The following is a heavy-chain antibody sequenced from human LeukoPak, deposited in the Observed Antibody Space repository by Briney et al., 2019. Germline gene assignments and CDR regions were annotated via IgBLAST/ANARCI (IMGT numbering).Heavy chain of an antibody. J-gene: IGHJ6*03. D-gene: IGHD5-18*01. CDR2: IYTSGST. Sequence: SETLSLTCTVSGGSISSYYWSWIRQPAGKGLEWVGRIYTSGSTNYNPSLKSRVTISVDKSTNQFSLKLSSVTAADTAVYYCARDPRNGYSYGSRGYYHYMDVWGKGTTVTVSS. CDR3: ARDPRNGYSYGSRGYYHYMDV. V-gene: IGHV4-4*07. CDR1: GGSISSYY.